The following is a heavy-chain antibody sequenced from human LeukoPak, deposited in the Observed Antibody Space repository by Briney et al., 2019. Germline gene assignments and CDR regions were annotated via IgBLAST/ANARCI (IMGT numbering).Heavy chain of an antibody. V-gene: IGHV4-39*07. J-gene: IGHJ6*03. CDR3: ARAPYYYYYMDV. CDR1: GGSISSSSYY. CDR2: IYHSGST. Sequence: SETLSLTCTVSGGSISSSSYYWGWIRQPPGKGLEWIGSIYHSGSTYYNPSLKSRVTISVDTSKNQFSLKLSSVTAADTAVYYCARAPYYYYYMDVWGKGTTVTVSS.